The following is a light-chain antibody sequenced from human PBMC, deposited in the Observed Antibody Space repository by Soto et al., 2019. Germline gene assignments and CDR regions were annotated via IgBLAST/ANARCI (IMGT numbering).Light chain of an antibody. CDR1: QSVTSKY. CDR3: QQYDSSPPTYT. J-gene: IGKJ2*01. V-gene: IGKV3-20*01. Sequence: EIVLTQSPVTLSLSPGDRATLSCRTSQSVTSKYLAWYQQRPGQAPRLLIYGASNTATGIPDRFSGSGSGTEVTLTISRLEPEDFAVYYCQQYDSSPPTYTFGQGTKVEIK. CDR2: GAS.